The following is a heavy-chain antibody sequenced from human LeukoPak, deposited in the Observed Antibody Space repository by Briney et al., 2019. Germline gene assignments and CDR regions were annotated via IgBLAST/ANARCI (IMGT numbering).Heavy chain of an antibody. Sequence: SETLSLTCAVYGGSFSGYYWSWIRQPPGKGLEWIGAINHSGSTNYNPSLKSRVTISVDTSKNQFTLKLSSGTAADTAVYYCARAQYSSGWYADYWGQGTLVTVSS. CDR1: GGSFSGYY. CDR3: ARAQYSSGWYADY. J-gene: IGHJ4*02. V-gene: IGHV4-34*01. CDR2: INHSGST. D-gene: IGHD6-19*01.